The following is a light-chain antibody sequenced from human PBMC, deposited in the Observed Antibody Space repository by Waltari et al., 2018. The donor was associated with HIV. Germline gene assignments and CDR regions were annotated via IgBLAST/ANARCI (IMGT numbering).Light chain of an antibody. J-gene: IGKJ2*01. CDR1: QSLLLDNGNNY. CDR3: MEVLQTPYT. CDR2: LAS. V-gene: IGKV2-28*01. Sequence: IVMTQSPLSLPVTPGAPASFPCRPSQSLLLDNGNNYLDWYMQKTGQSPRLLFFLASNRASGVPDRFSSTGSRTDFTLKISRVEAEDVRIYYCMEVLQTPYTFGQGTKLEIK.